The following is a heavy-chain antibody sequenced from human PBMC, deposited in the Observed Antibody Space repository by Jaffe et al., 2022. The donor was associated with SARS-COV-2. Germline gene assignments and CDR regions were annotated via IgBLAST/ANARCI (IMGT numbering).Heavy chain of an antibody. J-gene: IGHJ4*02. CDR1: GYTFTNYA. Sequence: QVQLVQSGAEVKKPGASVKVSCKASGYTFTNYAIHWVRQAPGQRLEWMGWINTGNGNTKYSQKFQGRVTITRDTSASTAYMELSSLRSEDTAVYYCARASSGWTSDYWGQGTLVTVSS. D-gene: IGHD6-19*01. CDR3: ARASSGWTSDY. V-gene: IGHV1-3*04. CDR2: INTGNGNT.